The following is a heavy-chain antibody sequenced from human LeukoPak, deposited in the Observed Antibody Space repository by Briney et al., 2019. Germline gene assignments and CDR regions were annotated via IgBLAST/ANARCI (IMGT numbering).Heavy chain of an antibody. CDR1: GFTFSSDA. CDR3: AKDGGEYYDILTGYYPRLYYMDV. V-gene: IGHV3-30-3*02. D-gene: IGHD3-9*01. Sequence: PGGSLRLSCVASGFTFSSDAMHWVRQAPGKGLEWVAVISYDGKEKYHADSVKGRFTISRDNSKNTLYLQMNSLRAEDTAVYYCAKDGGEYYDILTGYYPRLYYMDVWGKGTTVTISS. CDR2: ISYDGKEK. J-gene: IGHJ6*04.